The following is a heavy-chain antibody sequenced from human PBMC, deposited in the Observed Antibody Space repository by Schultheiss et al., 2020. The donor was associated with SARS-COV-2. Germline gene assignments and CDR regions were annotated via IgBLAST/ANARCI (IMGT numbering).Heavy chain of an antibody. CDR3: ARDRYGDYSSFDY. CDR2: IYTSGST. Sequence: SQTLSLTCAVYGGSFSGYYWSWIRQPPGKGLEWIGRIYTSGSTNYNPSLKSRVTMSVDTSKNQFSLKLSSVTAADTAVYYCARDRYGDYSSFDYWGQGTLVTVSS. CDR1: GGSFSGYY. V-gene: IGHV4-59*10. J-gene: IGHJ4*02. D-gene: IGHD4-17*01.